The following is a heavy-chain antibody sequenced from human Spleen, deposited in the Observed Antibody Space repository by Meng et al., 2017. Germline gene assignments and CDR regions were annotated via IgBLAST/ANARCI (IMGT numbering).Heavy chain of an antibody. J-gene: IGHJ4*02. CDR2: IIPIFGTA. Sequence: SVKVSCKASGGTFSSYAISWVRQAPGQGLEWMGGIIPIFGTANYAQKFQGRVTITADKSTSTAYMELSSLRSEDTAVYYCARDMSSGYPAFGDWGQGNLVTVSS. CDR1: GGTFSSYA. V-gene: IGHV1-69*06. CDR3: ARDMSSGYPAFGD. D-gene: IGHD3-22*01.